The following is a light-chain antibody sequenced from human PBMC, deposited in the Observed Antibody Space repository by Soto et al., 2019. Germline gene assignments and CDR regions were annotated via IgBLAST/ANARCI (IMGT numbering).Light chain of an antibody. V-gene: IGLV2-14*01. CDR1: SSDVGAYNY. J-gene: IGLJ1*01. CDR3: KSFTTSDTYV. Sequence: QSLLTQPASVSGSPGQSIALSCTGTSSDVGAYNYVSWYQQYPGKAPKLVIFDVSYRPSGVSNRFSGSKSGNTASLTISGLQAEDEADYYCKSFTTSDTYVFGTGTKVTVL. CDR2: DVS.